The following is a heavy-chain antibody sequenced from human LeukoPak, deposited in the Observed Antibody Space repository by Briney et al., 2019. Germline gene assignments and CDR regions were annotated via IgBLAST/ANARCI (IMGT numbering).Heavy chain of an antibody. CDR2: IYPGDSDT. CDR1: GYSFTSYW. Sequence: GESLKISCKGSGYSFTSYWIGWVRQVPGKGLEWMGIIYPGDSDTRYSPSFQGQVTISADKSISTAYLQWSSLKASDTAMYYCARHPGGYDSIRSLDYWGQGTLVTVSS. CDR3: ARHPGGYDSIRSLDY. D-gene: IGHD5-12*01. J-gene: IGHJ4*02. V-gene: IGHV5-51*01.